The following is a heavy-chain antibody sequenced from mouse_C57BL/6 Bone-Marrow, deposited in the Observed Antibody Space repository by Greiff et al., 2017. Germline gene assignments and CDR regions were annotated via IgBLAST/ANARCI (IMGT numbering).Heavy chain of an antibody. CDR3: TRVGYSNGFAY. D-gene: IGHD2-5*01. CDR2: IDPETGGT. Sequence: VQRVESGAELVRPGASVTLSCKASGYTFTDYEMHWVKQTPVHGLEWIGAIDPETGGTAYNQKFKGKAILTADKSSSTAYMELRSLTSEDSAVYYCTRVGYSNGFAYWGQGTLVTVSA. V-gene: IGHV1-15*01. CDR1: GYTFTDYE. J-gene: IGHJ3*01.